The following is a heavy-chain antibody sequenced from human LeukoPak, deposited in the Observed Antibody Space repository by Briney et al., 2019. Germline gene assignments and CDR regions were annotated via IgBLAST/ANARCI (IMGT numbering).Heavy chain of an antibody. Sequence: PGRSLRLSCAASGFTFSSYGMHWVRQAPGKGLEWVAVISYDGSNKYYADSVKGRFTISRDNSKNTLYLQMNSLRAEDTAVYYCARVKGAAFLRREDFWSGYTFDYWGQGTLVTVSS. D-gene: IGHD3-3*01. CDR3: ARVKGAAFLRREDFWSGYTFDY. CDR2: ISYDGSNK. J-gene: IGHJ4*02. CDR1: GFTFSSYG. V-gene: IGHV3-30*03.